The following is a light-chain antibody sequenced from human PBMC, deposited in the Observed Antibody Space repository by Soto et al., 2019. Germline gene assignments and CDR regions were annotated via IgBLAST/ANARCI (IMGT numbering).Light chain of an antibody. CDR1: QTLVYSDGNAY. V-gene: IGKV2-30*01. J-gene: IGKJ2*01. CDR3: MQGTHWPPRT. CDR2: KVS. Sequence: DVVMTQSPLSLSVTLGQPASISCKSSQTLVYSDGNAYLNGFHQRPGQSPRRLIYKVSRRDSRVPDRFSGSGSGTEFTRTISRVEAEDIGVYDCMQGTHWPPRTFGQGTKLEIK.